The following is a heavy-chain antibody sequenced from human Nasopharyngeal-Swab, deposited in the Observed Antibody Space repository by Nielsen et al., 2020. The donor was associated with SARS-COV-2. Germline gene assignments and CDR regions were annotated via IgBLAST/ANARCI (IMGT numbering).Heavy chain of an antibody. Sequence: SETLSLTCAVYGGSFSGYYWSWIRQPPGKGLEWIGEINHSGSTNYNPFLKSRVTISVDTSKNQFSLKLSSVTAADTAVYYCARGVDWNYDYWGQGTLVTVSS. V-gene: IGHV4-34*01. J-gene: IGHJ4*02. CDR1: GGSFSGYY. D-gene: IGHD1-1*01. CDR3: ARGVDWNYDY. CDR2: INHSGST.